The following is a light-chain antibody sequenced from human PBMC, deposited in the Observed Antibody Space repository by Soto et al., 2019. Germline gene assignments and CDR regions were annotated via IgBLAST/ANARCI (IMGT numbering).Light chain of an antibody. CDR1: QNIGDW. J-gene: IGKJ5*01. Sequence: DIPMTQSPSTLSASVGDRVTIACRASQNIGDWLAWYQQKPGKAPNLLIYKASTLESGVPSRFSGSGSGTDFTLTISSLQPEDFATYYCQQSYSTPITFGQGTRLEIK. V-gene: IGKV1-5*03. CDR3: QQSYSTPIT. CDR2: KAS.